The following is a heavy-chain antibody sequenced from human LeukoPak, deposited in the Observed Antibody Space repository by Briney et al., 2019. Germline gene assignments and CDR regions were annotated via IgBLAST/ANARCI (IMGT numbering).Heavy chain of an antibody. CDR2: MNPNSGNT. CDR1: GYTFTSHD. D-gene: IGHD3-10*01. Sequence: ASVKVSCKASGYTFTSHDINWVRQATGQGLEWMGWMNPNSGNTGYAQKFQGRVTMTRNTSISTAYMELSSLRSEDTAVYYCALRGAYYYGMDVWGQGTTVTVSS. J-gene: IGHJ6*02. CDR3: ALRGAYYYGMDV. V-gene: IGHV1-8*01.